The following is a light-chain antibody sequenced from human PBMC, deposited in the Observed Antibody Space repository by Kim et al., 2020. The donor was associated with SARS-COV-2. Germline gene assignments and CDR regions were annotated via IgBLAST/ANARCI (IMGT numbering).Light chain of an antibody. CDR3: QKYNKLPYT. CDR2: DAS. Sequence: DIQMTQSPSSLSASVGDRVTITCQASQDISNYLNWYQQKPGKAPKLLIYDASNLETGVPSRFSGSGSGTDFIVTISSLQPEDIATYFLQKYNKLPYTFGQGTKLEI. J-gene: IGKJ2*01. CDR1: QDISNY. V-gene: IGKV1-33*01.